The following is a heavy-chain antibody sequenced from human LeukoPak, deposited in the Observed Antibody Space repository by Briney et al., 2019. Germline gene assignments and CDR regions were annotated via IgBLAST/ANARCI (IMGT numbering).Heavy chain of an antibody. Sequence: GASVKVSCKAPGYTFTDYYMHWVQQAPGKGLEWMGLVDPEDGETIYAEKFQGRVTITADTSTDTAYMELSSLRSEDTAVYYCATDRTTSDAFDIWGQGTMVTVSS. V-gene: IGHV1-69-2*01. CDR1: GYTFTDYY. D-gene: IGHD1/OR15-1a*01. J-gene: IGHJ3*02. CDR3: ATDRTTSDAFDI. CDR2: VDPEDGET.